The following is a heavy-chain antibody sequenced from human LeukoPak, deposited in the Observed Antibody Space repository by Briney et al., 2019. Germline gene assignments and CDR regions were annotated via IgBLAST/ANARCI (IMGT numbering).Heavy chain of an antibody. D-gene: IGHD3-10*01. CDR2: FDPEDGET. J-gene: IGHJ4*02. CDR3: ATTGLYYYGSGSYDY. CDR1: GYTLTELS. V-gene: IGHV1-24*01. Sequence: ASVKVSCKASGYTLTELSMHWVRQAPGKGLEWMGGFDPEDGETIYAQKFQGRVTMTEDTSTNTAYMELSSLRSEDTAVYYCATTGLYYYGSGSYDYWGQGTLVTVSS.